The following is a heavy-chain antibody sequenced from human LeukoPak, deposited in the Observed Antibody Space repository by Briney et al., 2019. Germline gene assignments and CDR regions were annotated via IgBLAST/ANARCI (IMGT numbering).Heavy chain of an antibody. V-gene: IGHV1-46*01. CDR3: ARDVYCSSTTCSYYFDY. CDR1: GYTFTSYY. CDR2: INPSGGST. Sequence: ASVKVSCKASGYTFTSYYMHWVRQAPGQGLEWMGIINPSGGSTSYAQKFQGRVTMTRDMSTSTVYMEVSSLRSEDTAVYYCARDVYCSSTTCSYYFDYWGQGTLVTVSS. D-gene: IGHD2-2*01. J-gene: IGHJ4*02.